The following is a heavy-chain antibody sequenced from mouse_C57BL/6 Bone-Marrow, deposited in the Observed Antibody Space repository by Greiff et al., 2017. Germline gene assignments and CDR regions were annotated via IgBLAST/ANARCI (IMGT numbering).Heavy chain of an antibody. CDR3: ARCPKYYGSSPFAY. V-gene: IGHV1-64*01. CDR1: GYTFTSYW. D-gene: IGHD1-1*01. Sequence: QVQLQQPGAELVKPGASVKLSCKASGYTFTSYWMHWVKPRPGQGLEWIGMIHPNSGSTNYNEKFNSKATLTVYKSSSTAYMQLSSLTSEDSAVYYCARCPKYYGSSPFAYWGQGTLVTVSA. CDR2: IHPNSGST. J-gene: IGHJ3*01.